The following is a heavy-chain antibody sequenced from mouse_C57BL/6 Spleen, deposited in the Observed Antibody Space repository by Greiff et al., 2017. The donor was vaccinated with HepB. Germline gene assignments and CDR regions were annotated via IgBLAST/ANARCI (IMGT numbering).Heavy chain of an antibody. V-gene: IGHV1-82*01. CDR3: ARRNTDYGSSYPFAY. CDR1: GYAFSSSW. J-gene: IGHJ3*01. CDR2: IYPGDGDT. Sequence: QVQHQQSGPELVKPGASVKISCKASGYAFSSSWMNWVKQRPGKGLEWIGRIYPGDGDTNYNGKFKGKATLTADKSSSTAYMQLSSLTSEDSAVYFCARRNTDYGSSYPFAYWGQGTLVTVSA. D-gene: IGHD1-1*01.